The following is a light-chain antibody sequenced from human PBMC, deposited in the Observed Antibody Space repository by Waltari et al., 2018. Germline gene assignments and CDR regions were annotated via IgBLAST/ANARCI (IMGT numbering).Light chain of an antibody. CDR1: QSVSSHY. J-gene: IGKJ1*01. CDR3: QQYSSSPRT. V-gene: IGKV3-20*01. Sequence: FRARQSVSSHYFASYQQKPGQAPTLLIYGASFRATGIPDRFSGSGSGTDFSLIISRLEPEDFVVYYCQQYSSSPRTFGQGTKVEIK. CDR2: GAS.